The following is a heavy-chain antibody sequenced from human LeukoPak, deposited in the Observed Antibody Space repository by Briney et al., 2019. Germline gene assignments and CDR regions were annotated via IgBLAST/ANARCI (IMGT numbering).Heavy chain of an antibody. J-gene: IGHJ5*02. Sequence: GGSLRLSCAVSGFTFSRYEMHWVRQAPGKGLEWISYISPSGNTVYYADSVKGRFTISRDNAKNSLYLQMNSLRAEATAVYYCAALWVATAGVDPWGQGALVTVSS. CDR1: GFTFSRYE. CDR3: AALWVATAGVDP. V-gene: IGHV3-48*03. D-gene: IGHD5-12*01. CDR2: ISPSGNTV.